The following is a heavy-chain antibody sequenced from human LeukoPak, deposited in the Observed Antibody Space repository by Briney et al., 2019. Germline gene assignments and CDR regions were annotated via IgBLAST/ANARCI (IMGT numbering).Heavy chain of an antibody. CDR1: GFTFSSYA. CDR2: ISGSGGST. CDR3: AKDPRRSYGSTERYNWFDP. D-gene: IGHD5-18*01. J-gene: IGHJ5*02. V-gene: IGHV3-23*01. Sequence: PGGSLRLSCAASGFTFSSYAMSWVRQAPGKGLEWVSAISGSGGSTYYADSVKGRFTISRDNSKNTLYLQMNSLRAEDTAVYYCAKDPRRSYGSTERYNWFDPWGQGTLVTVSS.